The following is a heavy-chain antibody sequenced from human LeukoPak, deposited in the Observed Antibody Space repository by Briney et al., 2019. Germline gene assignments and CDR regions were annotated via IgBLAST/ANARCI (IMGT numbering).Heavy chain of an antibody. CDR2: ISGSGGST. Sequence: GGSLRLSCAASGFTFNNNVMTWVRQAPGKGLEWVSSISGSGGSTYYADSVKGRFTTSRDNSKDTLYLQMNSLRVEDTAVYYCVKQRGDWGQGTLVTVSS. J-gene: IGHJ4*02. CDR1: GFTFNNNV. V-gene: IGHV3-23*01. CDR3: VKQRGD. D-gene: IGHD3-10*01.